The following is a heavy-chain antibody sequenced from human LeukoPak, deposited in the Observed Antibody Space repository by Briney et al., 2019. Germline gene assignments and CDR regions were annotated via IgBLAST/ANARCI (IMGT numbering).Heavy chain of an antibody. CDR3: ARGRWLPNAFDI. CDR2: IYYSGRT. Sequence: SETLSLTCTVSGGSISSFYWSWIRQPPGKGLEWIGYIYYSGRTDYNPSLKSRVTISVDTSKHQFSMKLKSVTAADTAVYFCARGRWLPNAFDIWGQGTMVTVFS. V-gene: IGHV4-59*01. CDR1: GGSISSFY. J-gene: IGHJ3*02. D-gene: IGHD5-24*01.